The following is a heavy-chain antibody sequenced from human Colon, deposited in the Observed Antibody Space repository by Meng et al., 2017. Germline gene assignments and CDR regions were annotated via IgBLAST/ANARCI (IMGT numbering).Heavy chain of an antibody. CDR3: LRGSGGSV. D-gene: IGHD3-10*01. J-gene: IGHJ4*02. CDR1: GGSFSGYY. Sequence: QVQLQQWGAGLLKPSETLSLTCAVYGGSFSGYYWSWIRQPPGKGLEWIGDINHSGSTNYNPSLKSRVTISVGTSKNQFSLKLSSVTAADTAVYYCLRGSGGSVWGQGTLVTVSS. V-gene: IGHV4-34*01. CDR2: INHSGST.